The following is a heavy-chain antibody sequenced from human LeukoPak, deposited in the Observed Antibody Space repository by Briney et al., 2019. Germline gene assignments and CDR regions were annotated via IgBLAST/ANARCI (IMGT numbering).Heavy chain of an antibody. Sequence: SETLSLTCAVHGRSFSGYHWNWIRQSPEKGLEWIGEINDRGRTNYNPSLKSRVSLSVDTSRKEFSLKLSAVTAADTAVYYCARDPTTVTTLPYYFDFWGQGTLVTVSS. V-gene: IGHV4-34*01. D-gene: IGHD4-17*01. CDR2: INDRGRT. CDR3: ARDPTTVTTLPYYFDF. J-gene: IGHJ4*02. CDR1: GRSFSGYH.